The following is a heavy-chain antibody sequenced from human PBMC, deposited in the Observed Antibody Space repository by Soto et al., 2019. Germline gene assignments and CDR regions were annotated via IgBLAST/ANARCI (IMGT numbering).Heavy chain of an antibody. CDR3: ARYSSGWQFDY. Sequence: SIEVSCKASWGTFSTYAITWVRQAPGQGLEWMGGIIPIFGTANYAQKFQGRVTITADESTSTAYMELSSLRPEDTAVYYCARYSSGWQFDYWGQGTLVTVSS. J-gene: IGHJ4*02. CDR1: WGTFSTYA. V-gene: IGHV1-69*13. D-gene: IGHD6-19*01. CDR2: IIPIFGTA.